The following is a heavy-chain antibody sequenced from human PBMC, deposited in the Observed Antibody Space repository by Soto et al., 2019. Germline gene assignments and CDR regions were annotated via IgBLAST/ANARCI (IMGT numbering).Heavy chain of an antibody. D-gene: IGHD2-2*01. Sequence: QVQLQESGPGLVKPSQTLSLLCTVSAGSITSSGYYWSWIRQHPGEGLEGIGFTSNSGSTSYNPSRMRRVTISIDTSSNQFSLNLKSVTAADTAVYYCARGGGSTKVEYWGQGTLVTVSP. J-gene: IGHJ4*02. CDR3: ARGGGSTKVEY. V-gene: IGHV4-31*03. CDR1: AGSITSSGYY. CDR2: TSNSGST.